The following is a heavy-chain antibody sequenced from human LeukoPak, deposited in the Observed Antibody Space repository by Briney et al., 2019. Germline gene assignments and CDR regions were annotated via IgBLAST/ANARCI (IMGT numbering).Heavy chain of an antibody. Sequence: KSGGSLRLSCAASGFTFSSYSMNWVRQAPGKGQEWVSSISSSSSYIYYADSVKGRFTISRDNAKNSLYLQMNSLRAEDTAVYYCARDLKGSRDGYNLLYWGQGTLVTVSS. D-gene: IGHD5-24*01. J-gene: IGHJ4*02. CDR3: ARDLKGSRDGYNLLY. CDR2: ISSSSSYI. CDR1: GFTFSSYS. V-gene: IGHV3-21*01.